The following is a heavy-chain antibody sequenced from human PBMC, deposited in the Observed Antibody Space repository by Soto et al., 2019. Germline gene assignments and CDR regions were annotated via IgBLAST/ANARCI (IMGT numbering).Heavy chain of an antibody. J-gene: IGHJ4*02. CDR1: GYIFTSQG. V-gene: IGHV1-18*01. Sequence: QIQLVQSGAEVKKPGASVKVSCKASGYIFTSQGISWVRQAPGQGLEWMGWISTYNGNPNYAQKLQGRVTMTTNPSTTTAFLELRSITSDDTAVYYCARGRTRALDYWGQGTPVIVSS. CDR2: ISTYNGNP. D-gene: IGHD1-7*01. CDR3: ARGRTRALDY.